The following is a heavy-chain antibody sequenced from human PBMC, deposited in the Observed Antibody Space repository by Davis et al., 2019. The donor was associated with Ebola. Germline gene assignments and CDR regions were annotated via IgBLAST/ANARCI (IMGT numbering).Heavy chain of an antibody. CDR3: ARGSVGTAFRAFDM. CDR2: IRNKANSYTT. J-gene: IGHJ3*02. D-gene: IGHD5-18*01. Sequence: GESLKISCAASGFTFSDHYMDWVRQAPGQGREWVARIRNKANSYTTEYAASVKGRFTISRDDSKNSHYLQMNSLETEDTAVYYCARGSVGTAFRAFDMWGQGTMVTVSS. V-gene: IGHV3-72*01. CDR1: GFTFSDHY.